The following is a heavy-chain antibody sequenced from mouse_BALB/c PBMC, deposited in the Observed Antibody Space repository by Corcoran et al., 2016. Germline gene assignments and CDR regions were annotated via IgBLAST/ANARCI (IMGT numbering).Heavy chain of an antibody. CDR1: GYSFTGYY. CDR2: ISCYNGAT. V-gene: IGHV1S34*01. CDR3: ARDLMINYAMDY. Sequence: LVKTGASVKISCKASGYSFTGYYMHWVKQSHGKSLEWIGYISCYNGATSYNQKFKGKATFTVDTSSSTAYMQFNSLTSEDSAVYYCARDLMINYAMDYWGQGTSVTVSS. D-gene: IGHD2-4*01. J-gene: IGHJ4*01.